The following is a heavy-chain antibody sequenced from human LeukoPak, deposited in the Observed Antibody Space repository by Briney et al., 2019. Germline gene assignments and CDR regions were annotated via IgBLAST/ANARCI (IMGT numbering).Heavy chain of an antibody. V-gene: IGHV4-59*01. CDR2: IYYSGST. J-gene: IGHJ4*02. CDR3: ARDSSGWYDY. Sequence: SETLSLTCTVSGGSISSYYWSWIRQPPGKGLEWIGYIYYSGSTNYNPSLKSRVTISVDTSKNQFSLKLSPVTAADTAVYYCARDSSGWYDYWGQGTLVTVSS. D-gene: IGHD6-19*01. CDR1: GGSISSYY.